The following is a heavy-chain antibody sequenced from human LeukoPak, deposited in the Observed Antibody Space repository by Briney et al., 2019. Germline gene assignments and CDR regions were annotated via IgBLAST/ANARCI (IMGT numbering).Heavy chain of an antibody. CDR2: IYHSGST. CDR1: GYSISSGYY. Sequence: VKPSETLSLTCTVSGYSISSGYYWGWIRQPPGKGLEWIGSIYHSGSTYYNPSLKSRVTISVDTSKNQFSLKLSSVTAADTAVYYCARGQQLDRRFDYWGQGTLVTVSS. V-gene: IGHV4-38-2*02. D-gene: IGHD6-13*01. J-gene: IGHJ4*02. CDR3: ARGQQLDRRFDY.